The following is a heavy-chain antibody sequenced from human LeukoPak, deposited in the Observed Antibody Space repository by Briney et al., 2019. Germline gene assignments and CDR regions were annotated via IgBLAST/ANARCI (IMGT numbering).Heavy chain of an antibody. D-gene: IGHD5-24*01. CDR3: AKSSADGYNLFDY. CDR1: GFTFDDYV. V-gene: IGHV3-9*03. Sequence: SLRLSCAASGFTFDDYVMHWVRQAPGKGLEWVSGISWNSGSIGYADSVKGRFTISRDNAKNSLYLQMNSLRSEDMAFYYCAKSSADGYNLFDYWGQGTLVTVSS. J-gene: IGHJ4*02. CDR2: ISWNSGSI.